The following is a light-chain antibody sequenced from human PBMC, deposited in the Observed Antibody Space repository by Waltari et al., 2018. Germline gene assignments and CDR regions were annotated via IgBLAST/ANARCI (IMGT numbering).Light chain of an antibody. CDR2: DAS. V-gene: IGKV3-11*01. CDR1: QSVGSY. J-gene: IGKJ4*01. CDR3: QQRSTWPLT. Sequence: EIVLTQSPVTLSLSPGERATLSCRASQSVGSYLAWYHQKAGQAPRLLIYDASNGATGSPARFSGSGSGTDFTLTISSLEPEDFAIYYCQQRSTWPLTFGGGPKGEI.